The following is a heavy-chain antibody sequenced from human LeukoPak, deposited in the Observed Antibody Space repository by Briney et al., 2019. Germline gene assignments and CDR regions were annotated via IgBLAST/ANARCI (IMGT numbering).Heavy chain of an antibody. J-gene: IGHJ5*02. Sequence: SETLSLTCSVSGGSLTGYFWTWIRQPPGKGLEWIGEIDRSESTNYNPSLKSRVTISVDTSKNQFSLKLSSVTAADTAVYYCARGRGIAAARGVRPWGQGTLVTVSS. CDR2: IDRSEST. CDR3: ARGRGIAAARGVRP. V-gene: IGHV4-34*01. D-gene: IGHD6-13*01. CDR1: GGSLTGYF.